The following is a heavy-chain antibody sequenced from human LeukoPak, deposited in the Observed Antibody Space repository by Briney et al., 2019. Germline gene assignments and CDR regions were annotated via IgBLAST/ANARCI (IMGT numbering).Heavy chain of an antibody. V-gene: IGHV4-39*01. Sequence: SETLSLTCTVSGGSISSSSYYWGWIRQPPGKGLEWIGSIYYSGSTYYNPSLKSRVTISVDTSKNQFSLKLSSVTAADTAVYYCARALTMVRGIIVSPPFDYWGQGTLVTVSS. CDR1: GGSISSSSYY. D-gene: IGHD3-10*01. J-gene: IGHJ4*02. CDR3: ARALTMVRGIIVSPPFDY. CDR2: IYYSGST.